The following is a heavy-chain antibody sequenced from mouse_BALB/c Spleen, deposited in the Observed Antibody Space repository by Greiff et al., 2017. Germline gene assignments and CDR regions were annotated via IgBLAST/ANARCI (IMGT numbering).Heavy chain of an antibody. V-gene: IGHV1S56*01. CDR1: GYTFTSYY. J-gene: IGHJ2*01. D-gene: IGHD2-4*01. CDR3: ARWGDYDGDY. CDR2: IYPGNVNT. Sequence: QVQLQQSGPELVKPGASVRISCKASGYTFTSYYIHWVKQRPGQGLEWIGWIYPGNVNTKYNEKFKGKATLTADKSSSTAYMQLSSLTSEDSAVYFCARWGDYDGDYWGQGTTLTVSS.